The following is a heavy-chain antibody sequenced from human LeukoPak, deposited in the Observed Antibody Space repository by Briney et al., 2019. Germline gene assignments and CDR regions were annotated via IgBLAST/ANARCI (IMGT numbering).Heavy chain of an antibody. D-gene: IGHD1-26*01. CDR2: ISYDGSNK. CDR3: AKGWGRVGATFFDY. Sequence: GRSLRLSCAASGFTFSSYGMHWVRQAPGKGLEWVAVISYDGSNKYYADSVKGRFTISRDNSKNTLYLQMNSLRAEDTAVYYCAKGWGRVGATFFDYWGQGTLVTVSS. V-gene: IGHV3-30*18. CDR1: GFTFSSYG. J-gene: IGHJ4*02.